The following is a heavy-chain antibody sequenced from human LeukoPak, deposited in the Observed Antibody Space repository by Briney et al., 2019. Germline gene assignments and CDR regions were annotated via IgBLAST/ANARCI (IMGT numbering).Heavy chain of an antibody. V-gene: IGHV1-18*01. CDR2: ISAYNGNT. J-gene: IGHJ6*03. CDR3: ARLGYYDFWSGYIAYYYYYMDV. Sequence: ASVTVSCKASGYTFTSYGISWVRQAPGQGLEWMGWISAYNGNTNYAQKLQGRVTMTTGTSTSTAYMELRSLRSDDTAVYYCARLGYYDFWSGYIAYYYYYMDVWGKGTTVTVSS. D-gene: IGHD3-3*01. CDR1: GYTFTSYG.